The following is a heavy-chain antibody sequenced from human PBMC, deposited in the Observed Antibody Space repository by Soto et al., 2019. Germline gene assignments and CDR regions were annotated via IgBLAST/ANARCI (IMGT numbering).Heavy chain of an antibody. J-gene: IGHJ6*02. V-gene: IGHV1-69*13. CDR1: GGTFSSYA. CDR2: IIPIFGTA. Sequence: SVKVSCKASGGTFSSYAISWVRQAPGQGLEWMGGIIPIFGTANYAQKFQGRVTITADESTSTAYMELSSLRSEDTAVYYCATTYYYDSSGYYGGVQYYYYGMDVWGQGTTVTVSS. D-gene: IGHD3-22*01. CDR3: ATTYYYDSSGYYGGVQYYYYGMDV.